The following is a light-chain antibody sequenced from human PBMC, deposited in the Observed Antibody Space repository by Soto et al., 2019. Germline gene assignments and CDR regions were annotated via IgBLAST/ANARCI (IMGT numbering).Light chain of an antibody. J-gene: IGKJ3*01. Sequence: EVVLTQSPATRSLSPGERATLSCRASQSVGSYLAWYQQKPGQAPRLLIYDASKRATGIPARFSGSGSGTDFTLTISSLEPEDFAVYYCQQRSNWPPVFTFGPGTKVDIK. CDR3: QQRSNWPPVFT. CDR1: QSVGSY. V-gene: IGKV3-11*01. CDR2: DAS.